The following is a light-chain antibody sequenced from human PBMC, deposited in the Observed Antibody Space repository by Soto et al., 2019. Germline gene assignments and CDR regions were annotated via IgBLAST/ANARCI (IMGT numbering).Light chain of an antibody. CDR3: QSYDSSLSGWV. J-gene: IGLJ3*02. V-gene: IGLV1-40*01. Sequence: QSVLTQPPSVSGAPGQRDTISCTGSSSNIGAGYHIHWYQQFPGTAPKLLIYGNINRPSGVPDRFSGSKSGTSASLAITGLQADDEADYYCQSYDSSLSGWVFGGGTKLTVL. CDR1: SSNIGAGYH. CDR2: GNI.